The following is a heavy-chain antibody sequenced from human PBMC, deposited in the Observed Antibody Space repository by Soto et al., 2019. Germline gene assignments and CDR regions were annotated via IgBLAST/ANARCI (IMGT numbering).Heavy chain of an antibody. D-gene: IGHD2-2*01. J-gene: IGHJ6*02. V-gene: IGHV4-34*01. Sequence: SETLSLSCTVSGGSINSGDYYWSWIRQPPGKGLEWIGEINHSGSTNYNPSLKSRVTISVDTSKNQFSLKLSSVTAADTAVYYCARGAQSRPGGYCSSTSCYRHYYYGMDVWGQGTTVTVSS. CDR2: INHSGST. CDR1: GGSINSGDYY. CDR3: ARGAQSRPGGYCSSTSCYRHYYYGMDV.